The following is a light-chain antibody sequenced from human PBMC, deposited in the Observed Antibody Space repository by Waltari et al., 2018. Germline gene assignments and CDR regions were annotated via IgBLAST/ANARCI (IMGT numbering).Light chain of an antibody. J-gene: IGKJ4*01. Sequence: EIVLTQSPATLSLSPGERATLSCRASQSVRSYLAWYQQKPGQAPRLLIYNASNRATGIPARFIGSGSGTDFTLTISSLEPEDSAVYYCQQRSNWPLTFGGGTKVEIK. CDR1: QSVRSY. V-gene: IGKV3-11*01. CDR2: NAS. CDR3: QQRSNWPLT.